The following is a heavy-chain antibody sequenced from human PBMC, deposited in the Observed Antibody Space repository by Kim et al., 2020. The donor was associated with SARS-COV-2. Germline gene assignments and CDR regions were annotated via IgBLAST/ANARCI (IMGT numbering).Heavy chain of an antibody. CDR2: IIPIFGTA. CDR3: ARDLPYSYGQNYFDY. D-gene: IGHD5-18*01. Sequence: SVKVSCKASGGTFSSYAISWVRQAPGQGLEWMGGIIPIFGTANYAQKFQGRVTITADESTSTAYMELSSLRSEDTAVYYCARDLPYSYGQNYFDYWGQGTLVTVSS. J-gene: IGHJ4*02. CDR1: GGTFSSYA. V-gene: IGHV1-69*13.